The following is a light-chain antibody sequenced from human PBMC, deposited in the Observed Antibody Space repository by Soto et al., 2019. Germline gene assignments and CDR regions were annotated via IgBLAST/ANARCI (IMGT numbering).Light chain of an antibody. CDR2: EVT. CDR1: TSDIGGYND. Sequence: QSALTQPASVSGSPGQSITISCTGTTSDIGGYNDVSWYQQHPGKAPQVMIFEVTYRPYGISDRFSASKSGNVASLTISGLQAEDEADYYCCSYRSGSAPYYVFGTGTKVTV. CDR3: CSYRSGSAPYYV. V-gene: IGLV2-14*01. J-gene: IGLJ1*01.